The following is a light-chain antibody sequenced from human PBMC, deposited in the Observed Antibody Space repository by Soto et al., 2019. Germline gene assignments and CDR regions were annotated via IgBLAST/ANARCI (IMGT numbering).Light chain of an antibody. V-gene: IGLV2-14*01. CDR3: CTYARNRLYV. CDR2: EVT. J-gene: IGLJ1*01. Sequence: QSAPTQPASVSGSPGHSITISCTGTSSDVGGYNFVSWYQQKPGKAPNLLIYEVTHRPSGISDRFSGSKSGNMASLTISGLQDEDEASYYCCTYARNRLYVFGSGTKLTVL. CDR1: SSDVGGYNF.